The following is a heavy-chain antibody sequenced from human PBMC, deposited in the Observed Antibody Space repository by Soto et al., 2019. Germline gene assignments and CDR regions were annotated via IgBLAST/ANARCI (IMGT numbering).Heavy chain of an antibody. CDR1: GGTFSSYA. CDR2: IIPIFGTA. Sequence: QVQLVQSGAEVKKPGSSMKVSCKASGGTFSSYAISWVRQAPGQGLEWMGGIIPIFGTANYAQKFQGRVPIPADESTSTAYLELSSLRSEDTAVYYCARRAVTTPYYYYGMDVWGQGTTVTVSS. V-gene: IGHV1-69*12. J-gene: IGHJ6*02. CDR3: ARRAVTTPYYYYGMDV. D-gene: IGHD4-17*01.